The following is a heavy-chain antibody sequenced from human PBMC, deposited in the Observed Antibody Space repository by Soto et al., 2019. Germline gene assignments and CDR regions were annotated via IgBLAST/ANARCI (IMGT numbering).Heavy chain of an antibody. D-gene: IGHD6-13*01. CDR1: GFSFSTYG. J-gene: IGHJ5*02. CDR2: ISFDGGNV. CDR3: AKDSSVVAAGSGGWFDP. Sequence: QVQLMQSGGGVVQPGRSLRLSCAASGFSFSTYGMHSVRQAPGKGLEWVASISFDGGNVYYADSAKGRFTISRDNSKNTVFLQMNSLRHDDTATYYCAKDSSVVAAGSGGWFDPWGQGSLVAVSS. V-gene: IGHV3-30*18.